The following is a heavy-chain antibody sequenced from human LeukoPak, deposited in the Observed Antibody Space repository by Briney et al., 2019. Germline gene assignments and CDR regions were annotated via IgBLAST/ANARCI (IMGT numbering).Heavy chain of an antibody. CDR1: GFTFSGFW. J-gene: IGHJ2*01. V-gene: IGHV3-74*01. CDR3: ARGGWRGLDGYFDL. CDR2: INSDGSST. D-gene: IGHD6-19*01. Sequence: PGGSLRLSCAASGFTFSGFWMHWVRQTPGKGLVGVTCINSDGSSTNYADSVKGRFTISRDNAKNTLYLQMNSLRAEDMAVYYCARGGWRGLDGYFDLWGRGTLVTVSS.